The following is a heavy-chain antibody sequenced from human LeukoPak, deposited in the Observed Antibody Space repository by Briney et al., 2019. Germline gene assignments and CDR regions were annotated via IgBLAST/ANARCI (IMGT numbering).Heavy chain of an antibody. CDR1: GFTFSSYA. D-gene: IGHD2-8*01. CDR2: ISGSGGST. CDR3: AKEGPDCTNGVCYRFPYYFDY. V-gene: IGHV3-23*01. Sequence: GGSLRLSCAASGFTFSSYAMSWVRQAPGRVLEWVSAISGSGGSTYYADSVKGRFTISRDNSKNTLYLQMNSLRAEDTAVYYCAKEGPDCTNGVCYRFPYYFDYWGQGTLVTVSS. J-gene: IGHJ4*02.